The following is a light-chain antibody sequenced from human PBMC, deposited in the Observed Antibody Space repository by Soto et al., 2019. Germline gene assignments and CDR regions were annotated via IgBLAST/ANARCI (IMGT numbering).Light chain of an antibody. CDR2: DVT. V-gene: IGLV2-23*02. CDR1: SSDVGSFDL. Sequence: QSALTQPASVSGSPGQSITISCTGTSSDVGSFDLVSWYQQHPDKAPKLMIFDVTRRPSGVSYRFSGSKSGNTASLTISGLQAEDEADYYCCSYAGSSTFHYVFGTGTQLTVL. CDR3: CSYAGSSTFHYV. J-gene: IGLJ1*01.